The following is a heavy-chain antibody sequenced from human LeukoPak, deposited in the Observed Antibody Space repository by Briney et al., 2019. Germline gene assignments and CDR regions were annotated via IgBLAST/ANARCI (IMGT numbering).Heavy chain of an antibody. CDR1: GFKFTDYD. CDR3: VRGCMFCDWKTWFDP. J-gene: IGHJ5*02. D-gene: IGHD2-8*01. V-gene: IGHV3-13*01. CDR2: IGTLHDT. Sequence: PGGSLRLSCATSGFKFTDYDMRWVRQAPGKGPEWVSAIGTLHDTFYSDSVRGRFTISRVDVRNSLYLQMNSLRAGDTAVYYCVRGCMFCDWKTWFDPWGQGTLVTVSS.